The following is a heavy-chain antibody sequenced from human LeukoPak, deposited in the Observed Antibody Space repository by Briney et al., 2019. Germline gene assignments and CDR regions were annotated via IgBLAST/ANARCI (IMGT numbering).Heavy chain of an antibody. Sequence: SQTLSLTCTVSGGSISSGSYYWSWIRQPAGKGLEWIGRIYTSGSTNYNPSLKSRVTISVDTSKNQFSLKLSSVTAADTAVYYCARKEVVATIGRVDPWGQGTLVTVSS. CDR2: IYTSGST. CDR3: ARKEVVATIGRVDP. D-gene: IGHD5-12*01. J-gene: IGHJ5*02. CDR1: GGSISSGSYY. V-gene: IGHV4-61*02.